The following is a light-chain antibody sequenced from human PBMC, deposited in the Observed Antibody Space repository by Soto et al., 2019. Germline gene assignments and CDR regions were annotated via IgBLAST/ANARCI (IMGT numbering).Light chain of an antibody. V-gene: IGKV3-20*01. J-gene: IGKJ2*01. CDR3: QQYDSSPRYT. Sequence: EIVLTQSPGTLSLSPGERATLSCRASQSVSSTHLAWFQQKPGQAPRLLIYGASSRATGIPDRFSGSGSGTEFTLTISRLEPEDFAVYYCQQYDSSPRYTFGQGTKLEIK. CDR2: GAS. CDR1: QSVSSTH.